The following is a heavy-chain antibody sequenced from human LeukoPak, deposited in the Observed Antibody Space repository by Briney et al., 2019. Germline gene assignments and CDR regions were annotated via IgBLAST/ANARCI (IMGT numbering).Heavy chain of an antibody. J-gene: IGHJ5*02. CDR2: ISAYNGNT. Sequence: ASVRVSCKASGYTFTSYGISWVRQAPGQGLEWMGWISAYNGNTNYAQKLQGRVTMTTDTSTSTAYMELRSLRSDDTAVYYCARAVAGLVSRWFDPWGQGTLVTVSS. CDR1: GYTFTSYG. D-gene: IGHD6-19*01. V-gene: IGHV1-18*01. CDR3: ARAVAGLVSRWFDP.